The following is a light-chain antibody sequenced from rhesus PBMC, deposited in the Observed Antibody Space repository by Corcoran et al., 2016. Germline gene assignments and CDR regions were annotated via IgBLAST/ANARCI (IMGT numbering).Light chain of an antibody. CDR3: QQGNSNPLT. CDR1: QGISSY. V-gene: IGKV1-32*02. J-gene: IGKJ4*01. Sequence: DIQMSQSPSSLSVSVGDRVTITCRASQGISSYLNWYQQNPGKAPKLLIYYANSLASGVPSRFSGSGSGTEFTLNISSLQPEDCATYYCQQGNSNPLTCGGGTKVELK. CDR2: YAN.